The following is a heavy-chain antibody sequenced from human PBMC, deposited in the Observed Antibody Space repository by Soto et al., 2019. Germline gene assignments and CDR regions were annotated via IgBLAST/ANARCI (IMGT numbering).Heavy chain of an antibody. J-gene: IGHJ4*02. D-gene: IGHD6-19*01. CDR2: ISAGGGTT. Sequence: GSLRLSCVASGFTFSNYAMSWVRQAPGEGLEWVSVISAGGGTTYYADSVKGRFTISRDNSRNTLYMRVNSLGAEDTAIYYCAKGTTSGWPYYFDYWGQGILVTVSS. V-gene: IGHV3-23*01. CDR3: AKGTTSGWPYYFDY. CDR1: GFTFSNYA.